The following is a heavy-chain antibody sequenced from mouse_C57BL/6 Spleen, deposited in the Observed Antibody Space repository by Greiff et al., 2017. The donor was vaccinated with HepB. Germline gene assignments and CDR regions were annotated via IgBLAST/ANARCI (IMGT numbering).Heavy chain of an antibody. Sequence: EVQLQQSGPELVKPGASVKISCKASGYTFTDYYMNWVKQSHGKSLEWIGDINPNNGGTSYNQKFKGKATLTVDKSSSTAYMELRSLTSEDSAVYYCARDRLPLDAMDYWGQGTSVTVSS. D-gene: IGHD2-4*01. V-gene: IGHV1-26*01. CDR1: GYTFTDYY. CDR3: ARDRLPLDAMDY. CDR2: INPNNGGT. J-gene: IGHJ4*01.